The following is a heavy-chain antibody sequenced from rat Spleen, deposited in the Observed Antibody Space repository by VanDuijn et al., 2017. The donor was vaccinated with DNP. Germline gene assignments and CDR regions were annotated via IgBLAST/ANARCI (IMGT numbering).Heavy chain of an antibody. CDR1: GFTYSAYV. CDR2: ISSGGGDT. J-gene: IGHJ3*01. Sequence: EVQLVESGGGLVQPGRSLKLSCAASGFTYSAYVMAWVRQTPAKGLEWVASISSGGGDTYYRDSVRGRFTISRDNARNTLYLQIDSLRSEDTATYYCAKDTTRSNSGAFAYWGQGTLVTVSS. CDR3: AKDTTRSNSGAFAY. V-gene: IGHV5S13*01. D-gene: IGHD4-3*01.